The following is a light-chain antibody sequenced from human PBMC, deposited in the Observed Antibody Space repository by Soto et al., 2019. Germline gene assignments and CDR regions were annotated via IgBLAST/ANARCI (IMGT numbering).Light chain of an antibody. V-gene: IGLV2-14*01. CDR3: SSYTSSSTL. J-gene: IGLJ1*01. CDR1: SSDIGAYNY. CDR2: AVT. Sequence: QSVLTQPASVSGSPGQSITISCTGTSSDIGAYNYVSWYQQHPGKAPKLMLYAVTDRPSGVSSRFSGSKSANTASLTISGLQAEDEADYYCSSYTSSSTLFGTGTKLTVL.